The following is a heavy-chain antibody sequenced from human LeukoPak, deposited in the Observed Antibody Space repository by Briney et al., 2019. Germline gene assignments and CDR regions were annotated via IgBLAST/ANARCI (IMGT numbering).Heavy chain of an antibody. Sequence: GRSLRLSCAASGFTFSSYAMHWVRQSLGKGLEWVAVMSYDGFNKYYADSVKGRFTISRDNSKNTLYLQMNSLRAEDTAVYYCAKTKGYSYGYYFDCWGQGTLVTVSS. D-gene: IGHD5-18*01. J-gene: IGHJ4*02. CDR1: GFTFSSYA. CDR3: AKTKGYSYGYYFDC. CDR2: MSYDGFNK. V-gene: IGHV3-30*18.